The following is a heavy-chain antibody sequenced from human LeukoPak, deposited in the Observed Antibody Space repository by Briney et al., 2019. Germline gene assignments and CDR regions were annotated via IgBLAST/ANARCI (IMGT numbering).Heavy chain of an antibody. D-gene: IGHD1-26*01. CDR2: IYSGGST. CDR1: GFTVSSNY. J-gene: IGHJ4*02. CDR3: ATEYYGSFNY. V-gene: IGHV3-66*01. Sequence: GGSLRLSCAASGFTVSSNYMSWVRQAPGKGLEWVSVIYSGGSTYYADSVKGRFTISRDNSKNTLYLQMNSLITEDTAVYFCATEYYGSFNYWGQGTLVTASS.